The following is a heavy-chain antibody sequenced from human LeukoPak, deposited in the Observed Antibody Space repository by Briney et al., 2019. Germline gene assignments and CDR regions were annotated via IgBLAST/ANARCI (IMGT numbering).Heavy chain of an antibody. CDR2: IRQDGDTK. CDR1: GFVFREND. Sequence: TGGSLRLSCAASGFVFRENDMNWVRQAPGEGLEWVANIRQDGDTKYYVDSVKGRFTISRDNAMNSLYLQMNSLRAEDTAIYYCARSLPYGTTWYGRSDFWGQGTLVTVSS. CDR3: ARSLPYGTTWYGRSDF. V-gene: IGHV3-7*03. D-gene: IGHD6-13*01. J-gene: IGHJ4*02.